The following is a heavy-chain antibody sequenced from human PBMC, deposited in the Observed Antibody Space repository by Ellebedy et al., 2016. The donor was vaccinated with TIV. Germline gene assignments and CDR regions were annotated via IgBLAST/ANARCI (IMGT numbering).Heavy chain of an antibody. V-gene: IGHV3-23*01. CDR2: ISGGGGPT. J-gene: IGHJ3*01. CDR1: GFTFSSYA. D-gene: IGHD2-15*01. Sequence: PGGSLRLSCAASGFTFSSYAMSWVRQVPGKGLEWVSFISGGGGPTFYADSVKGRFTISRDNYKNTLHLEMSSLRVEDTAVYFCAKDMGAGWLQFLGFDAFDLWGQGTLVTVCS. CDR3: AKDMGAGWLQFLGFDAFDL.